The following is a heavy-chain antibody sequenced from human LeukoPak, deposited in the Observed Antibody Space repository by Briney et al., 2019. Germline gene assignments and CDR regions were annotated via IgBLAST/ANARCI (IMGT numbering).Heavy chain of an antibody. J-gene: IGHJ6*02. CDR1: GFKFSDYG. D-gene: IGHD3-9*01. CDR3: ARAILSDPKYYGMDV. Sequence: EGSLRLSCAASGFKFSDYGMSWVRQAPGKGLEWVSGINWNADSTGYADSVKGRFTISKDNAKNSLFLQMNSLRAEDTAMYYCARAILSDPKYYGMDVWGQGTTVTVSS. CDR2: INWNADST. V-gene: IGHV3-20*04.